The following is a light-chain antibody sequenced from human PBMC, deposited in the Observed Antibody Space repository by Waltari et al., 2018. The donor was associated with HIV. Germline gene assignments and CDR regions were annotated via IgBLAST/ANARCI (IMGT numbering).Light chain of an antibody. J-gene: IGLJ2*01. CDR3: SSYTRRGTVV. Sequence: QSALTQPASVSGSPGQSIVLPCTGSSSDIGYYDYVSWYQQYPGQAPKALIYEVTSRPSGTSSCFSGSKSATTAFLAISKLQTDDEADYFCSSYTRRGTVVFGGGTRLTVL. V-gene: IGLV2-14*01. CDR1: SSDIGYYDY. CDR2: EVT.